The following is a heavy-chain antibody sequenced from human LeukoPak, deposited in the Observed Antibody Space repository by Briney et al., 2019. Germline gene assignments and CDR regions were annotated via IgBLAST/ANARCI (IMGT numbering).Heavy chain of an antibody. D-gene: IGHD3-16*01. J-gene: IGHJ3*02. Sequence: GESLRLSCAASGFTFSSYGMHWVRQAPGKGLEWVAVISQDGSNKYYADSVKGRFTISRDNSKNTLYLQMNSLRAEDTAVYYRAKVFWGDGDAFDIWGQGTMVTVSS. CDR3: AKVFWGDGDAFDI. CDR2: ISQDGSNK. V-gene: IGHV3-30*18. CDR1: GFTFSSYG.